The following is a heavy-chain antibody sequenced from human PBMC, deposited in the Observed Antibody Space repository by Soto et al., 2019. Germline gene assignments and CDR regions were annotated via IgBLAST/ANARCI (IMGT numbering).Heavy chain of an antibody. V-gene: IGHV4-39*01. CDR3: ARQSSGRFIYYYYYYMDV. Sequence: QLQESGPGLVKPSETLSLTCTVSGGSISSSSYYWGWIRQPPGKGLEWIGSIYYSGSTYYNPSLKSRVTISVDTSKNQFSLKLSSVIAADTAVYYCARQSSGRFIYYYYYYMDVWGKGTTVTVSS. D-gene: IGHD3-16*01. J-gene: IGHJ6*03. CDR1: GGSISSSSYY. CDR2: IYYSGST.